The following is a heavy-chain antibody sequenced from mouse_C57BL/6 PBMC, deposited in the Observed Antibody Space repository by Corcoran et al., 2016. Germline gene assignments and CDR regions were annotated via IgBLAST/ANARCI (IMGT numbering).Heavy chain of an antibody. J-gene: IGHJ2*01. CDR2: INTYSGVP. CDR3: ARGDGNYGY. Sequence: QIQLVQSGPELKKPGETVKISCKASGYTFTTYGMSWVKQAPGKGLKWMGWINTYSGVPTYADDFKGRFAFSLETSASTAYLQINNLKNEDTATYFCARGDGNYGYWGQGTTLTVSS. V-gene: IGHV9-3*01. D-gene: IGHD2-1*01. CDR1: GYTFTTYG.